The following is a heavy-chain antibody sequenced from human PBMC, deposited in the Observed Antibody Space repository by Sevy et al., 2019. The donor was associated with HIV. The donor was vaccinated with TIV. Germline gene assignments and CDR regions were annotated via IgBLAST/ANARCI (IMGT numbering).Heavy chain of an antibody. D-gene: IGHD3-3*01. J-gene: IGHJ6*02. CDR3: VREREFTIFGVLIEYGMDV. V-gene: IGHV3-53*01. CDR1: GFTVSSNY. Sequence: GGSLRLSCAASGFTVSSNYMSWVRQAPGKGLEWVPVIYSGGTTYYADSVKGRFTISRDNSKNTLYLQMNNLRAEDTAVYYCVREREFTIFGVLIEYGMDVWGQGTTVTVSS. CDR2: IYSGGTT.